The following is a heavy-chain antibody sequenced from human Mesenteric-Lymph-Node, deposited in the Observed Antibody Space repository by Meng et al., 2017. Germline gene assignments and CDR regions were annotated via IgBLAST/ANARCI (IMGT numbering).Heavy chain of an antibody. Sequence: SETLSLTCTVSGYSISSGYYWGWIRQPPGKGLEWIGSIYHSGSTYYNPSLKSRVTISVDTSKNQFSLKLSSVTAADTAVYYCARLLRDFWSGYSRNYYYYGMDVWGQGTTVTVSS. CDR3: ARLLRDFWSGYSRNYYYYGMDV. CDR1: GYSISSGYY. CDR2: IYHSGST. J-gene: IGHJ6*02. V-gene: IGHV4-38-2*02. D-gene: IGHD3-3*01.